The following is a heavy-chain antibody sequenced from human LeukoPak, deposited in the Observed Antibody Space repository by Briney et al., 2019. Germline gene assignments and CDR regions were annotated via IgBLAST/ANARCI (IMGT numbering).Heavy chain of an antibody. Sequence: SVKVSCKASGGTXSSYAISGVRQAPGQGLEWMGGIIPIFGTANYAQKSQGRVTITADESTSTAYMELSSLRSEDTAVYYCARGWWGGAFDIWGQGTMVTVSS. CDR3: ARGWWGGAFDI. J-gene: IGHJ3*02. D-gene: IGHD2-8*02. CDR1: GGTXSSYA. V-gene: IGHV1-69*13. CDR2: IIPIFGTA.